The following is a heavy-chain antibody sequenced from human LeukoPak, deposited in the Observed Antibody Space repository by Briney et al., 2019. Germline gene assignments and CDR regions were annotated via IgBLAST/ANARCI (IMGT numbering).Heavy chain of an antibody. V-gene: IGHV7-4-1*02. CDR2: INTNTGNP. D-gene: IGHD3-16*02. J-gene: IGHJ4*02. CDR1: GYTFTSYA. Sequence: SVKVSCKASGYTFTSYAMNWVRQAPGQGLEWMGWINTNTGNPTYAQGFTGRFVFSLDTSVSTAYLQISSLKAEDTAVYYCARALGYDYVWGSYRSNTCFDYWGQGTLVTVSS. CDR3: ARALGYDYVWGSYRSNTCFDY.